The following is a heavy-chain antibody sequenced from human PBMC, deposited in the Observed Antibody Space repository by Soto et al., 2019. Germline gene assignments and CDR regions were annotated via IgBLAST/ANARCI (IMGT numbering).Heavy chain of an antibody. CDR3: ASWWELRGDAFDI. CDR1: GGTFSSYA. V-gene: IGHV1-69*13. D-gene: IGHD1-26*01. Sequence: SVKVSCTASGGTFSSYAISWVRQAPGQGLEWMGGIIPIFGTANYAQKFQGRVTITADESTSTAYMELSSLRSEDTAVYYCASWWELRGDAFDIWGQGTMVTVSS. CDR2: IIPIFGTA. J-gene: IGHJ3*02.